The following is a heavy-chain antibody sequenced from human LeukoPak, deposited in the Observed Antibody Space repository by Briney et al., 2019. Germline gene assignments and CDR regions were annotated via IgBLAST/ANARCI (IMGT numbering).Heavy chain of an antibody. J-gene: IGHJ6*04. CDR2: ISGSGGST. D-gene: IGHD3-10*01. CDR1: GFTFSSYA. V-gene: IGHV3-23*01. Sequence: GGSLRLSCAASGFTFSSYAMSWVRQAPGKGLEWVSAISGSGGSTYYADSVKGRFTISRDNSKNTLYMKMNSLRAEDTAVYYCAKPWGGYYYGSGSYYNYGMDVWGKGTTVTVSS. CDR3: AKPWGGYYYGSGSYYNYGMDV.